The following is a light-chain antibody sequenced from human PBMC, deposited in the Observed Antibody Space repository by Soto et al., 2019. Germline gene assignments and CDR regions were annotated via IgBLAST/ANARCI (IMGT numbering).Light chain of an antibody. CDR3: RSYTSSCHL. CDR2: EVS. J-gene: IGLJ1*01. Sequence: QSALAQPASGSGSPGQSITISCTGTSSDVGGYNYVSWYQQHPGKAPKLMIYEVSNRPSGVSNRFSGSKSGNTASLTISGLQAEDEADYYCRSYTSSCHLFGTGTKVIVL. CDR1: SSDVGGYNY. V-gene: IGLV2-14*01.